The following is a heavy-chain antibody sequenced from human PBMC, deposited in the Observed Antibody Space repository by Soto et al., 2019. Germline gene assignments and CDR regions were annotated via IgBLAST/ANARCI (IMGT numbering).Heavy chain of an antibody. Sequence: EVQLVESGGGLVKPGGSLRLSCAASGFTFSSYSMNWVRQAPGKGLEWVSSISSSSSYIYYADSVKGRFTISRDNAKNSLYLQMNSLRAEDTAVYYCARGGFVYCSGGSCYSFDYWGQGTLVTVSS. CDR1: GFTFSSYS. V-gene: IGHV3-21*01. J-gene: IGHJ4*02. CDR3: ARGGFVYCSGGSCYSFDY. CDR2: ISSSSSYI. D-gene: IGHD2-15*01.